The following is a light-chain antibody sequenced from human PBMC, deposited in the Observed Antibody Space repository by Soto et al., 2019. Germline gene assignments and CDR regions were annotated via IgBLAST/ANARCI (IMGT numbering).Light chain of an antibody. V-gene: IGKV1-5*03. CDR2: KAS. Sequence: DIKMNLSPSTLFGYVGDRVTITCRASQTISSWLAWYQQKPGKAPKLLIYKASTLKSGVPSRFSGSGSGTEFTLTISCLQPDDFATYYCQHSNRYSEAFSQVTKVDI. CDR1: QTISSW. J-gene: IGKJ1*01. CDR3: QHSNRYSEA.